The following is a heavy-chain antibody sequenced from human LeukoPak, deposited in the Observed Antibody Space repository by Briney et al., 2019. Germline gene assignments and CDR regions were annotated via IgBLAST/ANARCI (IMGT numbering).Heavy chain of an antibody. CDR2: IKSKTDGGTT. CDR3: TTALVAVAGILFDP. V-gene: IGHV3-15*01. Sequence: GGSLRLSCAASGFTFSNAWMSWVRQAPGKGLEWVGRIKSKTDGGTTDYAAPVKGRFTISRDDSKNTLYLQMNSLKTEDTAVYYCTTALVAVAGILFDPWGQGTLVTVSS. J-gene: IGHJ5*02. CDR1: GFTFSNAW. D-gene: IGHD6-19*01.